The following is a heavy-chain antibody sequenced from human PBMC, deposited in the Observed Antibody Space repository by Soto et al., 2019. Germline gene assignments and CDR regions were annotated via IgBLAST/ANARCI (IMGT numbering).Heavy chain of an antibody. CDR2: MYHSGST. J-gene: IGHJ4*02. D-gene: IGHD2-2*01. Sequence: TSETLSLTCAVSWGSLSSGGYYWSWIRQQPGKGLEWIGYMYHSGSTYYNPSLKSRVTISIDRSKNQFSLKLSSVTAADTAVYYCARVPDYWGQGILVTVSS. CDR1: WGSLSSGGYY. CDR3: ARVPDY. V-gene: IGHV4-30-2*01.